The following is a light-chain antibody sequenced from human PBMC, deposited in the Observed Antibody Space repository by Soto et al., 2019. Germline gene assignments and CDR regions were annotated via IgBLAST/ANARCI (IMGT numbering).Light chain of an antibody. CDR2: SAS. CDR1: QSVSSK. V-gene: IGKV3-15*01. J-gene: IGKJ4*01. CDR3: QQYDNLPLT. Sequence: EIVMTQSPATLSLSPGQRATLSCRASQSVSSKLAWYQQRPGQAPRLLIYSASTRATGVPARFSGSGSGTEFTLTISSLQSEDIATYYCQQYDNLPLTFGGGTKVDIK.